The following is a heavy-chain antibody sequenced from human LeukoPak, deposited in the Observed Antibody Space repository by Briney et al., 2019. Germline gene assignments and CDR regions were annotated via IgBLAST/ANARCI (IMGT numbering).Heavy chain of an antibody. CDR3: ASDRDKLDDCWSGYFSPRPES. D-gene: IGHD3-3*01. CDR1: GFTLSSYS. Sequence: PGGSLRLFCAASGFTLSSYSMNWLRQAPGKGLEWVSYISSSSSTIYYADSVKGRFTISRDNAKTSLYLQMNSLRAEGTDMYYCASDRDKLDDCWSGYFSPRPESWGQGTLVTVSS. J-gene: IGHJ4*02. CDR2: ISSSSSTI. V-gene: IGHV3-48*01.